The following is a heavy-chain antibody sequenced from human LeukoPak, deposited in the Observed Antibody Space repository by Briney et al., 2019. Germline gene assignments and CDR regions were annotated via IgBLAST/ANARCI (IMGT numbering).Heavy chain of an antibody. CDR3: ARHPPRIASSGDDAFDI. CDR2: INPNSGGK. D-gene: IGHD6-13*01. CDR1: GYTLTDYY. V-gene: IGHV1-2*06. J-gene: IGHJ3*02. Sequence: ASVKVSCKASGYTLTDYYIYWVRQAPGQGLEWVGRINPNSGGKVFAQKFQGRLTLTRDTSISTVYLDLTRLTSDDAAVYYCARHPPRIASSGDDAFDIWGQGTMVTVSS.